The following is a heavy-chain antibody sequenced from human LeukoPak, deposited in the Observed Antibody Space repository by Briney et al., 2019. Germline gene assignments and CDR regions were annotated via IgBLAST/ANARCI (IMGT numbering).Heavy chain of an antibody. Sequence: GGSLRLSCAASGFTFSDYYMGWICQAPGTGLEWVANINPAGSETFHVDPVKGRFSISRDHAKNLVYLQMNSLRADDTAVYYCATFGLVAALDLWGQGTLVTVSS. CDR1: GFTFSDYY. CDR3: ATFGLVAALDL. D-gene: IGHD5-12*01. J-gene: IGHJ4*02. CDR2: INPAGSET. V-gene: IGHV3-7*01.